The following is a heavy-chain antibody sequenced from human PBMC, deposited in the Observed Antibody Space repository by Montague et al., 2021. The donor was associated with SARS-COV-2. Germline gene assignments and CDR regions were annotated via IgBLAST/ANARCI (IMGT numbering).Heavy chain of an antibody. V-gene: IGHV6-1*01. D-gene: IGHD2-2*01. CDR2: TYFTSKWSS. Sequence: CAISGDSVSSTSAAWNWIRQSPSRGLEWLGRTYFTSKWSSEYALSVKSQLIISPDTSKNQFSLRLMSVTPDDTAVYYCARAYCSSTSCYPIDYWSQGTLATVSS. CDR1: GDSVSSTSAA. J-gene: IGHJ4*02. CDR3: ARAYCSSTSCYPIDY.